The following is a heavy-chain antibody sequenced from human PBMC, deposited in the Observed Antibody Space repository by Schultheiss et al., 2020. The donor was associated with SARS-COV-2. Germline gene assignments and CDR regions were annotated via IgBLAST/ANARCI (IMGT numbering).Heavy chain of an antibody. CDR2: IYYSGST. V-gene: IGHV4-59*12. Sequence: SQTLSLTCTVSGGSMSSYYWCWIRQPPGKGLEWIGYIYYSGSTNYNPFLKSRVTISVDTSKNQFSLKLSSVTAADTAVYYCARGRGPEQDYCYYYMDVWVKGATVTVAS. CDR3: ARGRGPEQDYCYYYMDV. D-gene: IGHD1-14*01. J-gene: IGHJ6*03. CDR1: GGSMSSYY.